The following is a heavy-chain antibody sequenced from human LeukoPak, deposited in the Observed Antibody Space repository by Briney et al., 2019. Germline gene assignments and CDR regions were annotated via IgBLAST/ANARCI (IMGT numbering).Heavy chain of an antibody. J-gene: IGHJ6*03. V-gene: IGHV1-69*06. CDR1: GDTFNNYA. D-gene: IGHD3-10*01. CDR2: ITPLFDTT. CDR3: ARAVNGFALIRGARDFYYYMDV. Sequence: SVKVSCKASGDTFNNYAISWVRQAPGQGLQWMGGITPLFDTTKYAQKFQGRVTITADKSTSTAYMDLRSLRSEDTAVYYCARAVNGFALIRGARDFYYYMDVWGKGTTVTVSS.